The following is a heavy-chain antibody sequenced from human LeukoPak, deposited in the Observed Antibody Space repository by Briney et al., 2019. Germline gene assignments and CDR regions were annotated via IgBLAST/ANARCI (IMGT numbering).Heavy chain of an antibody. V-gene: IGHV3-21*01. CDR2: ISSTGSLI. Sequence: GGSLRLSCAASGFTFSSYSMNWVRQAPGKGLEWVSSISSTGSLIYYAASLKGRFTISRDNAKNSLFLQLNSLRAEDTAIYYCVREREEEFDYWGQGTLVTVSS. CDR3: VREREEEFDY. J-gene: IGHJ4*02. CDR1: GFTFSSYS.